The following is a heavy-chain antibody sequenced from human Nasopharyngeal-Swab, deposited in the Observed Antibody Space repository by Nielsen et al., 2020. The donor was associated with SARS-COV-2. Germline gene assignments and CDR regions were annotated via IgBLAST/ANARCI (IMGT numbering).Heavy chain of an antibody. J-gene: IGHJ6*02. V-gene: IGHV4-59*01. CDR3: ARGGNYDFWSGYYPNSYYYYYGMDV. Sequence: SETLSLTCTVSGGSISSYYWSWIRQPPGKGLEWIGYIYYSGSTNYNPSLKSRVTISVDTSKNQFSLKLSSVTAADTAVYYCARGGNYDFWSGYYPNSYYYYYGMDVWGQRTTVTVSS. CDR1: GGSISSYY. D-gene: IGHD3-3*01. CDR2: IYYSGST.